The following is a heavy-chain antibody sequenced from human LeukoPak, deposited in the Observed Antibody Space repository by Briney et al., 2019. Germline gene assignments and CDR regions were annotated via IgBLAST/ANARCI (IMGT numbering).Heavy chain of an antibody. D-gene: IGHD2-15*01. CDR2: INAGDGNT. CDR1: GYTFTTYA. V-gene: IGHV1-3*01. Sequence: GASVKVSCKTSGYTFTTYAMYRVRQAPGQRLEWMGWINAGDGNTKYSQKFQGRVTITRDTSASTAYMELSSLRSEDTAVYYCARGDCSGGSCWNYFDDWGQGTLVTVSS. J-gene: IGHJ4*02. CDR3: ARGDCSGGSCWNYFDD.